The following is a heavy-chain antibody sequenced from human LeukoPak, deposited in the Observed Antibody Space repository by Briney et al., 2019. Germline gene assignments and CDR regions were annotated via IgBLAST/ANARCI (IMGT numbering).Heavy chain of an antibody. CDR2: TLLNGNNN. J-gene: IGHJ4*02. D-gene: IGHD6-19*01. V-gene: IGHV3-30*02. Sequence: PGGSLRLSCAASGFTFSNYGMHWVRQAPGKGLEWVALTLLNGNNNYYADSVKGRFTISRDNSKNTLYLQMNGLRPEDTAVYSCARDRLEALAGTRGFDYWGQGILVTVSS. CDR1: GFTFSNYG. CDR3: ARDRLEALAGTRGFDY.